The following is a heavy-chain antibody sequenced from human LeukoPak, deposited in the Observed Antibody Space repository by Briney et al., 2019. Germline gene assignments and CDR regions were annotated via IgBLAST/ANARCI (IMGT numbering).Heavy chain of an antibody. V-gene: IGHV4-34*01. Sequence: SETLSLTCTVSGGSIRSYYWSWIRQPPGKGLEWIGEINHSGSTNYNPSLKSRVTISVDTSKNQFSLKLSSVTAADTAVYYCARGLRSYVYGYWGQGTLVTVSS. J-gene: IGHJ4*02. D-gene: IGHD5-18*01. CDR3: ARGLRSYVYGY. CDR2: INHSGST. CDR1: GGSIRSYY.